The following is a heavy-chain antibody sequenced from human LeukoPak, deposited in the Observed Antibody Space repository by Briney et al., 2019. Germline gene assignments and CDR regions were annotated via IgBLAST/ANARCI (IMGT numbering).Heavy chain of an antibody. Sequence: GGSQRLSCAASGFRFTDSSMSWVRLAPGKGREWVAGLGRSGEYKYYADAVKGRFTITRDNSKDTVSLQMNSLRAEDSAIYFCVKDRPCETCMPMDAWGQGTTVTVSS. CDR1: GFRFTDSS. CDR3: VKDRPCETCMPMDA. CDR2: LGRSGEYK. D-gene: IGHD2-2*01. V-gene: IGHV3-23*01. J-gene: IGHJ6*02.